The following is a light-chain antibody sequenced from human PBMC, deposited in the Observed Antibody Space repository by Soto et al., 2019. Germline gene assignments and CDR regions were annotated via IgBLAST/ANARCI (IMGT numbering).Light chain of an antibody. CDR3: QQRVNWPPT. V-gene: IGKV3-11*01. CDR1: QSVSDY. CDR2: DAS. Sequence: EVVLTQSPASLSLSPGDRATLSCRADQSVSDYLAWYQQKPGQPPRLLVFDASSRDTGVPHRFSAGGSGTDFTLIISSLQPEDFAVYYCQQRVNWPPTFGGGTKVEI. J-gene: IGKJ4*01.